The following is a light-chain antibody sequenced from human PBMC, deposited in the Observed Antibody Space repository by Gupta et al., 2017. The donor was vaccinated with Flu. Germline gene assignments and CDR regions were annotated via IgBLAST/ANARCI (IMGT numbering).Light chain of an antibody. J-gene: IGLJ2*01. CDR3: SSYTSTITLDV. CDR1: SSNLGPYNH. Sequence: IPSSCTGTSSNLGPYNHVSWYQQHPGKAPKLMIFAVTNRPSGVSNRFSGSKSGNTASLTISGLQAEDEADYYCSSYTSTITLDVFGGGTKLTVL. V-gene: IGLV2-14*01. CDR2: AVT.